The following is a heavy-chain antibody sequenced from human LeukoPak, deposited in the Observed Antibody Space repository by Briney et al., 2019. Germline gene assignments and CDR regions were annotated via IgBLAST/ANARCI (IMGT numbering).Heavy chain of an antibody. V-gene: IGHV4-39*01. CDR1: GVSISSSSYY. Sequence: SETLSLTCTVSGVSISSSSYYWDWIRQPPGKGLEWIGSIYFSGSTYYSPSLKSRVTISVDTSKNQFSLKLSSVTAAETAVYFCARRAVAEIFDYWGQGTLVAVSS. J-gene: IGHJ4*02. CDR3: ARRAVAEIFDY. CDR2: IYFSGST. D-gene: IGHD6-19*01.